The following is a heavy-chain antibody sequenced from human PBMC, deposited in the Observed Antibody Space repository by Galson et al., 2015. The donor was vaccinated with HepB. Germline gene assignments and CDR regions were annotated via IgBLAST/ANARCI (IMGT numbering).Heavy chain of an antibody. CDR2: IKSKTDGGTT. CDR1: GFTFSSYW. V-gene: IGHV3-15*01. D-gene: IGHD3-22*01. CDR3: TTGPMIVVGPLGY. J-gene: IGHJ4*02. Sequence: SLRLSCAASGFTFSSYWMSWVRQAPGKGLEWVGRIKSKTDGGTTDYAAPVKGRFTISRDDSKNTLYLQMNSLKTEDTAVYYCTTGPMIVVGPLGYWGQGTLVTVSS.